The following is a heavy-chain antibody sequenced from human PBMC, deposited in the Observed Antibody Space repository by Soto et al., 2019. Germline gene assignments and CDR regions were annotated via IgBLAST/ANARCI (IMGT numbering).Heavy chain of an antibody. J-gene: IGHJ4*01. CDR2: IYYSGST. CDR3: ARDWSIFGVCDY. V-gene: IGHV4-31*03. D-gene: IGHD3-3*01. Sequence: QVQLQESGPGLVKPSQTLSLTCTVSGVSISTGGYYWSWIRQHPGKGLEWIGYIYYSGSTYYNPALKSRVTISIDTSKNQFSLKLSSVTAADTAVYYCARDWSIFGVCDYWGQGTLVTVSS. CDR1: GVSISTGGYY.